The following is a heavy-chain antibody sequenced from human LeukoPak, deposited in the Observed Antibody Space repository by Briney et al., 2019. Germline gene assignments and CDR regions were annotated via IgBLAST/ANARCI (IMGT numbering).Heavy chain of an antibody. D-gene: IGHD3-22*01. Sequence: SQTLSLTCTVSGGSISSGGYSWSWIRQHPGQGLEWIGYIYYSGSTYYNPSLKSRVTISVDTSKNQFSLKLNSVTAADTAVYYCARDYYDSSGYYFDYWGQGTLVTVSS. CDR2: IYYSGST. CDR3: ARDYYDSSGYYFDY. J-gene: IGHJ4*02. V-gene: IGHV4-31*03. CDR1: GGSISSGGYS.